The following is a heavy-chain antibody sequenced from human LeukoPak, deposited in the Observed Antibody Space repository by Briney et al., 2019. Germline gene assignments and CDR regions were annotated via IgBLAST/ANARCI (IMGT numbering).Heavy chain of an antibody. J-gene: IGHJ6*02. V-gene: IGHV3-30*18. CDR1: GYTFTGYY. CDR2: ISYDGSNK. Sequence: SCKASGYTFTGYYMHWVRQAPGKGLEWVAVISYDGSNKYYADSVKGRFTISRDNSKNTLYLQMNSLRAEDTAVYYCAKDRRAAVQDYGMDVWGQGTTVTVSS. CDR3: AKDRRAAVQDYGMDV. D-gene: IGHD6-13*01.